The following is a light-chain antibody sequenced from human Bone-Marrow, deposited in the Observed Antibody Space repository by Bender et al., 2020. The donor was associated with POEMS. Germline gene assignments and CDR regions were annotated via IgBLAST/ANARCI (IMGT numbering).Light chain of an antibody. Sequence: QSALTQPRSVSGSPGQSVTISCTGTSSDVGGYKYVSWYQQHPGKAPKVMIYEVNKRPSAVSDRFSGSKSGNTASLTISGLQAEDEAVYYCCSYAGSRTYVFGAGTTVTVL. CDR2: EVN. J-gene: IGLJ1*01. CDR3: CSYAGSRTYV. CDR1: SSDVGGYKY. V-gene: IGLV2-11*01.